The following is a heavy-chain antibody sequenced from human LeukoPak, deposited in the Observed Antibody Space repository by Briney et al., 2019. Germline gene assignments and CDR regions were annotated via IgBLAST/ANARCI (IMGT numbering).Heavy chain of an antibody. V-gene: IGHV3-23*01. CDR1: GFTIRSYA. CDR3: ANDLRGDDAFDI. D-gene: IGHD2-21*01. J-gene: IGHJ3*02. CDR2: ISGSGGST. Sequence: PGGSLRLSCADSGFTIRSYAMSWVRQAPGKGLEWVSAISGSGGSTYYADSVKGRFTISRDNSKNTLYLQMNSLRAEDTAVYYCANDLRGDDAFDIWGQGTMVTVSS.